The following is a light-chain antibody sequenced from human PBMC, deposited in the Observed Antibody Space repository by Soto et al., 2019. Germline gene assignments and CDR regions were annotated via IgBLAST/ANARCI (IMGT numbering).Light chain of an antibody. CDR3: CSYAGTYVYV. Sequence: QSALTQPRSVSGSPGQSVTVSCTGTSSDVGGYNFVSWYQQHPGKAPELMIYDVSKRPSGVSDRFSGSKSGNTASLTISGLQAEDEAVYFCCSYAGTYVYVFGTGTKVNVL. CDR1: SSDVGGYNF. J-gene: IGLJ1*01. CDR2: DVS. V-gene: IGLV2-11*01.